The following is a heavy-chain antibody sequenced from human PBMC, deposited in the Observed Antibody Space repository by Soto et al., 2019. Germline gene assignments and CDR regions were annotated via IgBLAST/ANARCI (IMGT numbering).Heavy chain of an antibody. CDR3: AREKCSSTSCNHGMDV. V-gene: IGHV3-21*01. J-gene: IGHJ6*02. CDR1: ALTFNNFP. CDR2: ITTTSTYK. Sequence: GGSLRLSCVASALTFNNFPMHWARQAPGKGLQWLASITTTSTYKYYADSVKARVSISRDNAKNSLYLELTNLRSEETAVYYCAREKCSSTSCNHGMDVWGLGTTVTVSS. D-gene: IGHD2-2*01.